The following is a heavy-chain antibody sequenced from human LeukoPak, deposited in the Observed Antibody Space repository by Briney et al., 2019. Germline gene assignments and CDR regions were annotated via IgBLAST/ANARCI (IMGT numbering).Heavy chain of an antibody. CDR1: GFTFSSYS. D-gene: IGHD1-1*01. V-gene: IGHV3-21*01. Sequence: GSLRLSFAAFGFTFSSYSLNWVRQAPGKGLGWVSSISSSSSYIYYADSVKGRFTISRDNAKNSLYLQMNSLRAEDTAVYYCASGGTTGTTWVFFEYYYGMDVWGQGTTVTVSS. CDR2: ISSSSSYI. J-gene: IGHJ6*02. CDR3: ASGGTTGTTWVFFEYYYGMDV.